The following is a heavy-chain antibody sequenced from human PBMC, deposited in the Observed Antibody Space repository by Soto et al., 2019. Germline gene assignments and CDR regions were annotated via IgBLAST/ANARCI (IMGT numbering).Heavy chain of an antibody. J-gene: IGHJ4*02. CDR2: IYSGGST. CDR1: GFTVSSNY. Sequence: EVQLVESGGGLVQPGGSLRLSCAASGFTVSSNYMSWVRQAPGKGLEWVSVIYSGGSTYYADSVKGRFTISRDNSKNTLYLQMNSLRAEDTAVYYCARGPGYGDYLSDSWGRRSLVTVSS. V-gene: IGHV3-66*01. CDR3: ARGPGYGDYLSDS. D-gene: IGHD4-17*01.